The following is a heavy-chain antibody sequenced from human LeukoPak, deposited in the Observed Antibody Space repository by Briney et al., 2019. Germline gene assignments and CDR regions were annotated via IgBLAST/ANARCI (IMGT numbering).Heavy chain of an antibody. CDR3: ARGTRRGFDY. Sequence: GGSLRLSCAASGFTSSSYDMHWVRQATGKGLEWVSAIGTAGDTYYPGSVKGRFTISRENAKNSLYLQMNSLRAEDTAVDYCARGTRRGFDYWGQGTLVTVSS. CDR1: GFTSSSYD. J-gene: IGHJ4*02. D-gene: IGHD3-10*01. CDR2: IGTAGDT. V-gene: IGHV3-13*01.